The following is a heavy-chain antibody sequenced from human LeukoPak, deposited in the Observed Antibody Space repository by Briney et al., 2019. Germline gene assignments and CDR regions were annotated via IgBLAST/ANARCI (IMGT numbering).Heavy chain of an antibody. CDR3: ARGRSSSIRGYFDY. CDR2: IYYSGST. J-gene: IGHJ4*02. Sequence: PSETLSLTCTVSGGSISSYYWSWIRQPPGKGLEWIGYIYYSGSTNYNPSLKSRVTISVDTSKNQFSLKLSSVTAADTAAYYCARGRSSSIRGYFDYWGQGTLVTVSS. D-gene: IGHD6-13*01. CDR1: GGSISSYY. V-gene: IGHV4-59*01.